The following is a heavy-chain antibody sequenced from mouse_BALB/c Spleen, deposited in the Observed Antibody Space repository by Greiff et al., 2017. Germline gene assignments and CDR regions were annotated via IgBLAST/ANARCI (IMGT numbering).Heavy chain of an antibody. Sequence: EVKLVESGGGLVKPGGSLKLSCAASGFTFSSYAMSWVRQTPEKRLEWVATISSGGSYTYYPDGVKGRFTISRDNAKNTLYLQMSSLRSEDTAMYYCARLYGRYFDVWGAGTTVTVSS. V-gene: IGHV5-9-3*01. D-gene: IGHD1-1*02. CDR1: GFTFSSYA. CDR3: ARLYGRYFDV. CDR2: ISSGGSYT. J-gene: IGHJ1*01.